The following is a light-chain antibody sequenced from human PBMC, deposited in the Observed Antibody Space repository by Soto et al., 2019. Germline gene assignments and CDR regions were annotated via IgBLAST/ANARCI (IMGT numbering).Light chain of an antibody. CDR1: NIWSKS. V-gene: IGLV3-21*02. J-gene: IGLJ2*01. CDR2: DDD. Sequence: SYELTQPPSVSVAPGQTASFTCGGHNIWSKSVHWYQQKPGQAPILVIYDDDDRPSGIPGRFSGSNSGSAATLTSSRVEAGDEADYYCQVWDSDTEHVVFGGGTKLTVL. CDR3: QVWDSDTEHVV.